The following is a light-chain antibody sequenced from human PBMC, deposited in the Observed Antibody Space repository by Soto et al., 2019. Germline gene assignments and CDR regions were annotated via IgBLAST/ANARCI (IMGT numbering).Light chain of an antibody. CDR2: LVS. V-gene: IGKV2-28*01. CDR3: QQYGTSEII. CDR1: QSLLHSNGYIY. Sequence: DIVMTQSPLSLPVTPGEPASISCRSSQSLLHSNGYIYLDWYLQKPGQSPQLLIYLVSNRASGVPDRYSASGSGTDFTLTISRLEPEDFAVFFCQQYGTSEIIFGQGTRLEIK. J-gene: IGKJ5*01.